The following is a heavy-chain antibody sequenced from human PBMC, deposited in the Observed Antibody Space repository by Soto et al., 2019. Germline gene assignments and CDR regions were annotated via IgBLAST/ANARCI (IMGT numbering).Heavy chain of an antibody. D-gene: IGHD2-21*02. J-gene: IGHJ1*01. CDR2: IIPILGIA. Sequence: QVQLVQSGAEVKKPGSSVKVSCKASGGTFSSYTISWVRQAPGQGLEWMGRIIPILGIANYAQKFQGRVTITADKSTSTAYMELSSLRSEDTAVYYCARAPDCGGDCYSDYFQHWGQGTLVTVSS. V-gene: IGHV1-69*02. CDR1: GGTFSSYT. CDR3: ARAPDCGGDCYSDYFQH.